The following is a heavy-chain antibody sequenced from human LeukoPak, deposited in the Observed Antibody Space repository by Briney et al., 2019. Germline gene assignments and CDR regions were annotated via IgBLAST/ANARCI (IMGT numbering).Heavy chain of an antibody. CDR2: MRGEGSKT. Sequence: GGPQTLSCAPSGLTFSTFWMHWVRQVPGRGLVWVSCMRGEGSKTPHADCERGGFPISRDNAKKTLNLQMNSLRADDTAVNYCTRDTVSAFAYCGQGTLVTAS. CDR3: TRDTVSAFAY. J-gene: IGHJ4*02. CDR1: GLTFSTFW. V-gene: IGHV3-74*03.